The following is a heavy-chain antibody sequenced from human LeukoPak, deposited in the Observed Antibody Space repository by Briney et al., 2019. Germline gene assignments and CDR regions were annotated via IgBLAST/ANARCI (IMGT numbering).Heavy chain of an antibody. CDR3: ASTVHGSTSDSEGYYPEWFDP. J-gene: IGHJ5*01. V-gene: IGHV3-21*01. CDR1: ASVFSQLT. CDR2: ISTSSKYI. Sequence: GGSLIPSCTASASVFSQLTMNWVRQSPGEGLEWVSSISTSSKYIFYTDSVKGRFNISRDNTKNSLFLEMTGLRNEDTAVYYCASTVHGSTSDSEGYYPEWFDPWGQGTVVTVSS. D-gene: IGHD3-3*01.